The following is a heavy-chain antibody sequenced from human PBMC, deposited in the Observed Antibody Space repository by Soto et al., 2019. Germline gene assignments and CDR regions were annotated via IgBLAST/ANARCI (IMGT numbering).Heavy chain of an antibody. CDR3: ARELVVVAATELVHYYGMDV. V-gene: IGHV1-2*04. D-gene: IGHD2-15*01. J-gene: IGHJ6*02. Sequence: ASVKVSCKASGYTFTGYYMHWVRQAPGQGLEWMGWINPNSGGTNYAQKFQGWVTMTRDTSISTAYMELSRLRSDDTAVYYCARELVVVAATELVHYYGMDVWGQGTTVTVSS. CDR1: GYTFTGYY. CDR2: INPNSGGT.